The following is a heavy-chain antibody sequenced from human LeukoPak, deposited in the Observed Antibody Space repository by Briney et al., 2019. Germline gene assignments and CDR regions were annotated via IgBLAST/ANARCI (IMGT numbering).Heavy chain of an antibody. CDR2: INHSGST. Sequence: PSETLSLTCAVYGGSFSGYYWSWIRQPPGKGLEWIGEINHSGSTNYNPSLKSRVTISVDTSKNQFSLKLSSVTAADTAVYYCAIDCSGGSCYSVDAFDIWGQGTMVTVSS. CDR1: GGSFSGYY. V-gene: IGHV4-34*01. J-gene: IGHJ3*02. D-gene: IGHD2-15*01. CDR3: AIDCSGGSCYSVDAFDI.